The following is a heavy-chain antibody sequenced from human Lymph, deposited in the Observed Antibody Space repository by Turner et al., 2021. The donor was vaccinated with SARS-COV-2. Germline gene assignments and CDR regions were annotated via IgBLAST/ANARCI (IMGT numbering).Heavy chain of an antibody. CDR1: GGSISTSNW. CDR3: ATKYCSGGSCSYFDY. J-gene: IGHJ4*02. Sequence: QVQLQESGPGLVKPSGTLSLPCAVSGGSISTSNWWSWVRQPSGEGLEWIGEIYHSRNTNYNPYLKSRVTISVDKSKNQFSLKLSSVTAADTAVYYCATKYCSGGSCSYFDYWGQGTLVTVSS. CDR2: IYHSRNT. V-gene: IGHV4-4*02. D-gene: IGHD2-15*01.